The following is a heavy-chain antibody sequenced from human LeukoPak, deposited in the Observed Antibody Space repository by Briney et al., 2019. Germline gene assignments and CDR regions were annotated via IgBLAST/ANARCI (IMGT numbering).Heavy chain of an antibody. J-gene: IGHJ4*02. D-gene: IGHD1-26*01. CDR1: GFTFSSYA. V-gene: IGHV3-23*01. Sequence: PGGSLRLSCAASGFTFSSYAMSWVRRAPGKGLEWVSAISGSGGSTYYADSVKGRFTISRDNSKNTLYLQMNSLRAEDTAVYYCAKDLSGSGSPFGDYWGQGTLVTVSS. CDR2: ISGSGGST. CDR3: AKDLSGSGSPFGDY.